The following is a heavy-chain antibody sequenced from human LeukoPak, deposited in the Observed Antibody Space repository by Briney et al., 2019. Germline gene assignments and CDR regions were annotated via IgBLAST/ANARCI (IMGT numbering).Heavy chain of an antibody. V-gene: IGHV4-39*07. CDR1: GGSISNSFY. D-gene: IGHD3-10*01. CDR2: IYYSGST. Sequence: ASETLSLTCTVSGGSISNSFYWGWIRQSPGKGLEWIASIYYSGSTYYNPSLKSRVTISVDTSKNQFSLKLSSVTAADTAVYYCAICYYGSGSYYAPFDYWGQGTLVTVSS. J-gene: IGHJ4*02. CDR3: AICYYGSGSYYAPFDY.